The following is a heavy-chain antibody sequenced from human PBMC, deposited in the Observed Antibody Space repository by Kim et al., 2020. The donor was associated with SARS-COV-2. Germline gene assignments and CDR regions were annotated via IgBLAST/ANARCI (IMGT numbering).Heavy chain of an antibody. V-gene: IGHV3-23*01. J-gene: IGHJ4*02. D-gene: IGHD3-9*01. CDR3: AKDPILTGYYNWNSFDY. Sequence: VKGRFTISRDNSKTTLYLQMNRLRAEDTAVYYCAKDPILTGYYNWNSFDYWGQGTLVTVSS.